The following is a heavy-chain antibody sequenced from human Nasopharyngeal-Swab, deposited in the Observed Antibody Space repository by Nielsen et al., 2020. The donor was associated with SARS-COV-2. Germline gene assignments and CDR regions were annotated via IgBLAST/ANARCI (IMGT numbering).Heavy chain of an antibody. CDR3: AKRAIFVTHYYYGMDV. Sequence: GGSLRLSCAASGFTFSSYAMSWVRQAPGKGLEWVSAISGSGGSTHHADSVKGRFTISRDNSKNTLYLQMNSLRAEDTAVYYCAKRAIFVTHYYYGMDVWGQGTTVTVSS. V-gene: IGHV3-23*01. CDR1: GFTFSSYA. D-gene: IGHD3-3*01. J-gene: IGHJ6*02. CDR2: ISGSGGST.